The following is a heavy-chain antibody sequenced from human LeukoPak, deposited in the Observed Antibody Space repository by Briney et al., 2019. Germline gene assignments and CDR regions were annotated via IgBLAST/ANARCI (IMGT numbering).Heavy chain of an antibody. CDR3: AKLSRGEPNDY. D-gene: IGHD4-17*01. CDR1: GFTFSSYA. J-gene: IGHJ4*02. V-gene: IGHV3-23*01. Sequence: GGSLRLSCAASGFTFSSYAMTWVRQAPGKGLEWISAISGSGGRTHYADSVKGRFTISRDNSKNTLYLQMNSLRVEDTATYYCAKLSRGEPNDYWGQGTLVTVSS. CDR2: ISGSGGRT.